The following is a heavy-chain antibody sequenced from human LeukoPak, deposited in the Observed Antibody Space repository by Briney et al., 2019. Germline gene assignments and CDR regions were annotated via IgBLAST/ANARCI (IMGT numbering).Heavy chain of an antibody. D-gene: IGHD3-10*01. CDR3: ARDPRYYYGSGTVNWFDP. V-gene: IGHV3-21*01. Sequence: KTGGSLRLSCAASGFTFSSYSMNWVRRAPGKGLEWVSSISSSSYIYYADSVKGRFTISRDNAKNSLYLQMNSLRAEDTAVYYCARDPRYYYGSGTVNWFDPWGQGTLVTVSS. CDR2: ISSSSYI. CDR1: GFTFSSYS. J-gene: IGHJ5*02.